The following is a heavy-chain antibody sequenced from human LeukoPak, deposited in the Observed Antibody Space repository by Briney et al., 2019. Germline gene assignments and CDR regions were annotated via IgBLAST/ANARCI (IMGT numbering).Heavy chain of an antibody. D-gene: IGHD3-10*01. V-gene: IGHV3-23*01. J-gene: IGHJ4*02. CDR3: AKSSGYYGSGSYSYFDY. Sequence: GGSLRLSCAASGFTFSSYAMSWVRQAPGKGLEWVSAISGSGGSTYYADSVKGRFTISRDNSKNTLYLQMNSLRAEDTAVYYCAKSSGYYGSGSYSYFDYWGQGTLVTVSS. CDR1: GFTFSSYA. CDR2: ISGSGGST.